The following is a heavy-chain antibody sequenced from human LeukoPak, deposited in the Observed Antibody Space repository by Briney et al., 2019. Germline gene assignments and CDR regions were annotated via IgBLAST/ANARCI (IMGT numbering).Heavy chain of an antibody. CDR2: IYYSGST. CDR3: ARPYRSGWCGVFEI. J-gene: IGHJ3*02. V-gene: IGHV4-59*08. D-gene: IGHD6-19*01. Sequence: PSETLSLTCTVSDDSISSYYWSWIRQPPGKGLEWIGYIYYSGSTNYNPSLKSRLTISLDTSKNQSSLKLSSVTAADTAVYYCARPYRSGWCGVFEIWGQGTVVTVSS. CDR1: DDSISSYY.